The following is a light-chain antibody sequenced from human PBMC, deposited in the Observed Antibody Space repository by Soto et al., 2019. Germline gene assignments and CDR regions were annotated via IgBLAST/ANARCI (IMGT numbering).Light chain of an antibody. V-gene: IGKV1-27*01. CDR1: QGITNY. CDR3: QKYNSAPYT. CDR2: TAS. Sequence: DIQMTQSPSSLSASVGDRVTITCRASQGITNYLAWYQQKPGKGPKLLIYTASTLQSGVRSRCSGRGSGRDLTLTISSLQPEDVATCYCQKYNSAPYTVGPENKVEIK. J-gene: IGKJ3*01.